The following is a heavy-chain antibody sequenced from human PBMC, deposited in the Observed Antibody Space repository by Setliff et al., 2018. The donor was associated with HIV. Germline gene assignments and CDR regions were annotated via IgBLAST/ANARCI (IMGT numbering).Heavy chain of an antibody. CDR2: IKSKADGGAT. CDR3: TTDLIIRGVIIDGALR. J-gene: IGHJ4*02. Sequence: KPGGSLRLSCAVSGITFGNAWMSWVRQAPGKGLEWVGRIKSKADGGATDYAAPVKGRFSISRDDSKNMLYLQMNSLETEDTAVYYCTTDLIIRGVIIDGALRWGQGTLVTV. D-gene: IGHD3-10*01. CDR1: GITFGNAW. V-gene: IGHV3-15*01.